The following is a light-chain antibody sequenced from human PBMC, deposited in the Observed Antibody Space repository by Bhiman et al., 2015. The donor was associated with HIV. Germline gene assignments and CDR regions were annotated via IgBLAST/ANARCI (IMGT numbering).Light chain of an antibody. CDR2: GNN. Sequence: QSVLTQPPSVSGAPGQRVTISCTGSSSNIGAGYDVHWYQQLPGKAPKLLIFGNNNRPSGVPERFSGSKSAASASLAITGLQTGDEADYYCGTWDSSLSAEVFGGGTKLTVL. J-gene: IGLJ3*02. CDR1: SSNIGAGYD. V-gene: IGLV1-50*01. CDR3: GTWDSSLSAEV.